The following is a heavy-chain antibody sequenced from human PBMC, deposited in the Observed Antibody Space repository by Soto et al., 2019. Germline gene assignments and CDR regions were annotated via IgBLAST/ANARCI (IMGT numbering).Heavy chain of an antibody. CDR1: GFTFSNYA. Sequence: GSLRLSCAASGFTFSNYAMDWVRQAPGKVLEYVSGINSDGSSTSYADSVKGRFTISRDNAKNTLYLQMNSLRAEDTAVYYCARDLLDYDILTGYYYYGMDVWGQGTTVTVSS. D-gene: IGHD3-9*01. V-gene: IGHV3-74*01. CDR3: ARDLLDYDILTGYYYYGMDV. CDR2: INSDGSST. J-gene: IGHJ6*02.